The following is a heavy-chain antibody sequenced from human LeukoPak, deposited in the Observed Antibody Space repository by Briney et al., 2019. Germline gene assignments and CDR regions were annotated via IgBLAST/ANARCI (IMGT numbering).Heavy chain of an antibody. CDR3: ARETLVRDYGMDV. D-gene: IGHD6-6*01. CDR1: GDSISRFY. V-gene: IGHV4-4*07. Sequence: SETLSLTCTVSGDSISRFYWNWIRQPAGKGLEWIGRIYASSGSTKYNPSLESRVFMSLDTSKNQFSLKLTSATAADTAVYYCARETLVRDYGMDVWGQGTTVTVSS. J-gene: IGHJ6*02. CDR2: IYASSGST.